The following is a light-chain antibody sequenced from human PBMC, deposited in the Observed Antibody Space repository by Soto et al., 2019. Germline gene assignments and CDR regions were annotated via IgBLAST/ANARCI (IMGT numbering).Light chain of an antibody. CDR2: DDD. V-gene: IGLV2-14*03. CDR3: SSYANSRTVI. Sequence: QSALTQPASVSGSPGQSITISCTGTSSAVGGNYVSWYVSWYQQHPGKVPKLIIYDDDDRPSGVSNRFSGSKSGSTASLTISGLQAEVEADYYCSSYANSRTVIFGGGTKLTVL. J-gene: IGLJ2*01. CDR1: SSAVGGNYVSWY.